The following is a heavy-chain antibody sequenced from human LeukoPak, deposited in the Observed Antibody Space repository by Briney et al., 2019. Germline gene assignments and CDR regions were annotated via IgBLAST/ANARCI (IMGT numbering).Heavy chain of an antibody. CDR1: GFTFSSYA. CDR3: ARVWDCSSTSCYARYYYYGMDV. J-gene: IGHJ6*02. V-gene: IGHV3-30-3*01. CDR2: ISYDGSNK. Sequence: GESLRLSCAAPGFTFSSYAMHWVRQAPGKGLEWVAVISYDGSNKYYADSVKGRFTISRDNSKNTLYLQMNSLRAEDTAVYYCARVWDCSSTSCYARYYYYGMDVWGQGTTVTVSS. D-gene: IGHD2-2*01.